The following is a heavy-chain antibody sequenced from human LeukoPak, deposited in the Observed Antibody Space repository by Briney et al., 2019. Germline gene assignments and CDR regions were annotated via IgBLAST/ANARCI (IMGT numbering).Heavy chain of an antibody. CDR3: ARAFRRDGYKEDY. D-gene: IGHD5-24*01. V-gene: IGHV1-46*01. CDR1: GYTFTSYY. Sequence: ASVKVSCKASGYTFTSYYMHWVRQAPGQGLEWMGIINPSGGSTSYAQKFQGRVTMTRDTPTSTVYMELSSLRSEDTAVYYYARAFRRDGYKEDYWGQGTLVTVSS. CDR2: INPSGGST. J-gene: IGHJ4*02.